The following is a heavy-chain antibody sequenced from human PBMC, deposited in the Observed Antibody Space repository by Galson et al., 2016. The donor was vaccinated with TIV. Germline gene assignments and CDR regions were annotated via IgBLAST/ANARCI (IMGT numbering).Heavy chain of an antibody. CDR2: IIPMFGTV. V-gene: IGHV1-69*05. CDR3: AKDLAFGYWNVLSGLDS. J-gene: IGHJ4*02. Sequence: SVKVSCKASGVIFTSFGITWVRQAPGQGLEWVGGIIPMFGTVKYAQKFQDRVTVTTDKSTSTTYMELSSLRSDDTAVYYCAKDLAFGYWNVLSGLDSWGLGTLVTVSS. D-gene: IGHD3-3*02. CDR1: GVIFTSFG.